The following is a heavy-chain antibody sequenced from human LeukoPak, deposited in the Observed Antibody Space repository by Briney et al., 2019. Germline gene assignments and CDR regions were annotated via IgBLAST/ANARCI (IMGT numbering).Heavy chain of an antibody. J-gene: IGHJ4*02. CDR2: VYTTGST. V-gene: IGHV4-61*02. CDR1: GGSITGDSFY. D-gene: IGHD5-24*01. CDR3: ARARDGLNAFDY. Sequence: SETLSLTCTVSGGSITGDSFYWSWIPQPAGQGLEWIGRVYTTGSTSYNPSLKSRVTVSVDTSNNYFSLNLNSVTSADTAVYYCARARDGLNAFDYWGQGTLVTVSS.